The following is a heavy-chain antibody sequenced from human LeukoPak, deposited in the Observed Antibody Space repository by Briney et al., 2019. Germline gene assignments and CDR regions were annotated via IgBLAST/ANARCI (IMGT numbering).Heavy chain of an antibody. Sequence: GGSLRLSCAASGFTFSSYAMSWVRQAPGKGLEWVSAISGSGGSTYYADSVKGRFTISRDNSKNTLYLQMNSPRAEDTAVYYCAKEKWLRPIFSLFDYWGQGTLVTVSS. CDR1: GFTFSSYA. CDR3: AKEKWLRPIFSLFDY. D-gene: IGHD5-12*01. V-gene: IGHV3-23*01. J-gene: IGHJ4*02. CDR2: ISGSGGST.